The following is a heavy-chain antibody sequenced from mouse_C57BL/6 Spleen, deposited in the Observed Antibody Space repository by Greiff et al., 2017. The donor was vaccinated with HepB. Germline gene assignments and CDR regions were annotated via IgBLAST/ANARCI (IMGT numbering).Heavy chain of an antibody. CDR3: TTGYGPPFAY. CDR2: IDPENGDT. D-gene: IGHD1-1*02. CDR1: GFNIKDDY. J-gene: IGHJ3*01. Sequence: VQLQQSGAELVRPGASVKLSCTASGFNIKDDYMHWVKQRPEQGLEWIGWIDPENGDTEYASKFQGKATITADTSSNTAYLQLSSLTSEDTAVYYCTTGYGPPFAYWGQGTLVTVSA. V-gene: IGHV14-4*01.